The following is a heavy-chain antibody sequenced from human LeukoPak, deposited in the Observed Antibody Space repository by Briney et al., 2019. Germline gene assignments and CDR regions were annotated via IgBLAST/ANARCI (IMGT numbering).Heavy chain of an antibody. CDR2: ISSSGSTI. Sequence: GGSLRLSCAASGLTFSSYEMNWVRQAPGKGLEWVSYISSSGSTIYYADSVKGRFTISRDNAKNSLHLQMNSLRAEDTAVYYCAELGITMIGGVWGKGTTVTISS. D-gene: IGHD3-10*02. CDR1: GLTFSSYE. V-gene: IGHV3-48*03. J-gene: IGHJ6*04. CDR3: AELGITMIGGV.